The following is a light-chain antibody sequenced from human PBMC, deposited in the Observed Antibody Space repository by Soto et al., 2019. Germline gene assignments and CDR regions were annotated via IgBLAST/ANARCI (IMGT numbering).Light chain of an antibody. J-gene: IGKJ1*01. CDR2: AAS. V-gene: IGKV1-17*01. CDR3: PQHEIYPRT. CDR1: QDIRNH. Sequence: DIQMTQSPSSLSASVGDRVTITCRASQDIRNHLGWYQQKPGEAPKGLIYAASSLQSGVPSRFSGSRSGTEFTLTISSLQPEDIATYYCPQHEIYPRTFGQGTKVEIK.